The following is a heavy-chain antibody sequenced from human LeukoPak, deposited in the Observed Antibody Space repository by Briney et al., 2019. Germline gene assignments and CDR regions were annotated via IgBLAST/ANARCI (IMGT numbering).Heavy chain of an antibody. CDR3: ARAIYGDSVDY. J-gene: IGHJ4*02. CDR1: GGSISSGGYY. CDR2: IYYSGST. V-gene: IGHV4-31*03. D-gene: IGHD4-17*01. Sequence: SQTLSLTRTVSGGSISSGGYYWSWIRQHPGKGLEWIGYIYYSGSTYYNPSLKRRVTISVDTTKNQFSLKLSSVTAADTAVYYCARAIYGDSVDYWGQGTLVTVSS.